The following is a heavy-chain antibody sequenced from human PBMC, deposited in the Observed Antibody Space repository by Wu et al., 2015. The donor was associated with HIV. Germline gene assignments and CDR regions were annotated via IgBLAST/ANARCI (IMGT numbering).Heavy chain of an antibody. J-gene: IGHJ4*02. CDR2: INHSGST. Sequence: QVQLQQWGAGLLKPSETLSLTCAVYGGSFSGYYWSWIRQPPGKGLEWIGEINHSGSTNYNPSLKSRVTISVDTSKNQFSLKLSSVTAADTAVYYCARGSNYYDSSGYYHTPGYFDYWGQGTLVTVSS. CDR3: ARGSNYYDSSGYYHTPGYFDY. CDR1: GGSFSGYY. V-gene: IGHV4-34*01. D-gene: IGHD3-22*01.